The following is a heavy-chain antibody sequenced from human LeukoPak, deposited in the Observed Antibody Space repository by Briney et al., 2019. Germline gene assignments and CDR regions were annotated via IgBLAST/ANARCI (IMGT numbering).Heavy chain of an antibody. Sequence: PGRSLRLSCTASGFTFGDYAMSWIRQTPGKGLEWVGFIRSKAYGETADYAASMKGRFTISRDDSKAIAYLQMNSLKTEDTAVYHCTRDRGAYNLYDYWGQGTLVTVSS. CDR1: GFTFGDYA. CDR3: TRDRGAYNLYDY. J-gene: IGHJ4*02. D-gene: IGHD1-1*01. V-gene: IGHV3-49*03. CDR2: IRSKAYGETA.